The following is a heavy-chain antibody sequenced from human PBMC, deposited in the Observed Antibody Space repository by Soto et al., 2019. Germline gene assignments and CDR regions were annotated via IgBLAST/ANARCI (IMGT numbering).Heavy chain of an antibody. CDR2: INHSGST. CDR3: ARRGISDY. D-gene: IGHD3-16*01. Sequence: QVQLQQWGAGLLKPSETLSLTCAVSGGSFSGYYWSWIRQPPGKGLEWIGEINHSGSTNYNPSLKSRVTISVDTSKNQFSLKLSSVTAADTAVYYCARRGISDYWGQGTLVTVSS. J-gene: IGHJ4*02. CDR1: GGSFSGYY. V-gene: IGHV4-34*01.